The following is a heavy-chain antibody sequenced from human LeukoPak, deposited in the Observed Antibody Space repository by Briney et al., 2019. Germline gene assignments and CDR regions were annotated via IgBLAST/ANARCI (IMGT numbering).Heavy chain of an antibody. CDR3: ARDRTSHGWNYAVQGMYYFDY. J-gene: IGHJ4*02. Sequence: SETLSLTCSVSGGSITSSSYYWGWIRQPPGKGLEWIGRIYTSGSTNYNPSLKSRVTMSVDTSKNQFSLKLSSVTAADTAVYYCARDRTSHGWNYAVQGMYYFDYWGQGTLVTVSS. CDR2: IYTSGST. D-gene: IGHD1-7*01. V-gene: IGHV4-39*07. CDR1: GGSITSSSYY.